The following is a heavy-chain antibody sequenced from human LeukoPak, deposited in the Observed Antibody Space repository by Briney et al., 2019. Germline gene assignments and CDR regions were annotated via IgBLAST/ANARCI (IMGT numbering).Heavy chain of an antibody. CDR2: IKEDGSEK. Sequence: GGSLRLSCAGYGFTFGNYWMAWVRQAPGKGLEWVANIKEDGSEKYYLDSVEGRFTISRDNDKSSVYLQMNSLRAEDTAVYYCAGRIFDIWGQGTMVTVSS. V-gene: IGHV3-7*01. CDR1: GFTFGNYW. CDR3: AGRIFDI. J-gene: IGHJ3*02.